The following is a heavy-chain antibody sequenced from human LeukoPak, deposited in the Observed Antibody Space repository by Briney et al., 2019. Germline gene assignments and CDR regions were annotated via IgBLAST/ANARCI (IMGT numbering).Heavy chain of an antibody. Sequence: EASVKVSCKASGYTFTSYGISWVRQAPGQGLEWMGWISAYNGNTNYAQKLQGRVTMTTDTSTSTAYMELRSLRSDDTAVYYCARGADKGFGELSQITPYYWGQGTLVTVSS. V-gene: IGHV1-18*01. CDR3: ARGADKGFGELSQITPYY. D-gene: IGHD3-10*01. CDR2: ISAYNGNT. CDR1: GYTFTSYG. J-gene: IGHJ4*02.